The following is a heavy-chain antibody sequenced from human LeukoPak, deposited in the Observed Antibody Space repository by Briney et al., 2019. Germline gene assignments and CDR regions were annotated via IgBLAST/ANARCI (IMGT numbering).Heavy chain of an antibody. CDR1: GFTFSSYA. CDR3: AKGSDIVVVVAALDTAMFNY. V-gene: IGHV3-23*01. J-gene: IGHJ4*02. D-gene: IGHD2-15*01. Sequence: GGSLRLSCAASGFTFSSYAMIWVRQAPGKGLEWVSAISGSGGSTYYADSVKGRFTISRDNSKNTLYLQMISLRAEDTAVYYCAKGSDIVVVVAALDTAMFNYWGQGTLVTVSS. CDR2: ISGSGGST.